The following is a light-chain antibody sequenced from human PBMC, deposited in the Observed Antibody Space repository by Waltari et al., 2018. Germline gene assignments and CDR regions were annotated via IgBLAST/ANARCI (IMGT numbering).Light chain of an antibody. CDR3: QQYLIVPPL. V-gene: IGKV4-1*01. CDR2: WAS. J-gene: IGKJ1*01. Sequence: DIVMTQSPESLAVSLGERATINCKASQSVLSSYNNQNYLACYQKKPGQPPKLLIYWASARDSGVPDRVSGSGSGTDCRLTISIRQSENVAVYFCQQYLIVPPLFGQGIKVEIK. CDR1: QSVLSSYNNQNY.